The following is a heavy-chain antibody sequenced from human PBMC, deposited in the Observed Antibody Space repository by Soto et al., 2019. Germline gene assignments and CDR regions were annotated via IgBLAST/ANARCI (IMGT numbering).Heavy chain of an antibody. J-gene: IGHJ4*02. D-gene: IGHD3-3*01. CDR1: GFTFSSYA. CDR2: ISYDGTNK. CDR3: ARVRTYFDCWTGLAY. Sequence: QVELVESGGGVVQPGRSLRLSCVGSGFTFSSYAMHWVRQAPGKGLEWLGVISYDGTNKYYADSVKGRFTISRDNSKLTLYLRMNSLRPEDAALYYCARVRTYFDCWTGLAYWCQGTLVSVSS. V-gene: IGHV3-30-3*01.